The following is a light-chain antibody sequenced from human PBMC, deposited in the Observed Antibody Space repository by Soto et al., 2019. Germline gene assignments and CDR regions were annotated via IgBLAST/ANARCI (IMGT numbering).Light chain of an antibody. CDR3: QQYNYRPRT. Sequence: EIVMTQSPATLSVSPGERATLSCRASQSVRSDIAWYQQKPGQAPRLLIYGASTRATGVPARFSGSGSGTQFTLIISGLQSEDFAVYFCQQYNYRPRTFGQGTKLESK. J-gene: IGKJ2*01. CDR1: QSVRSD. V-gene: IGKV3-15*01. CDR2: GAS.